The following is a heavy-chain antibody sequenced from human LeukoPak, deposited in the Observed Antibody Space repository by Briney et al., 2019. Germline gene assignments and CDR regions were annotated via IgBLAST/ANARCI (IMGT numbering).Heavy chain of an antibody. V-gene: IGHV3-9*01. CDR1: GSTFDDYA. CDR2: ISWNSGRI. Sequence: PGRSLRLSCAASGSTFDDYAMDWVRPAPGKGLEWVSGISWNSGRIGYADSVKGRFTISRDNAKNSLYLQMNSLRADDTAVYYCARFAAGGSYYYYMDVWGKGTTVTVSS. J-gene: IGHJ6*03. D-gene: IGHD3-10*01. CDR3: ARFAAGGSYYYYMDV.